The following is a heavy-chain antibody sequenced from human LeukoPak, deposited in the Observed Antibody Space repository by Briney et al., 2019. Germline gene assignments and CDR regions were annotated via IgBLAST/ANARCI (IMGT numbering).Heavy chain of an antibody. J-gene: IGHJ4*02. D-gene: IGHD3-10*01. CDR3: AKEFGYYFDY. V-gene: IGHV3-30*18. CDR2: ISYDGSNK. Sequence: GGSLRLSCVASGFTFDDYAMHWVRQAPGKGLEWVAVISYDGSNKYYADSVKGRFTISRDNSKNTLYLQMNSLRAEDTAVYYCAKEFGYYFDYWGQGTLVTVSS. CDR1: GFTFDDYA.